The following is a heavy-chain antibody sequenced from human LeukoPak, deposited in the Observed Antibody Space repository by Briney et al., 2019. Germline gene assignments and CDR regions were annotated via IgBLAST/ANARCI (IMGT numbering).Heavy chain of an antibody. Sequence: GGSLRLSCAASGFTFSSYWMSWVRQAPGKGLEWVSNIKQDGSEKYYVDSVKGRFTISRDNAKNSLYLQMNSLRAEDTAVYYCAREVGGYCSSTSCYLYYFDYWGQGTLVTVSS. CDR3: AREVGGYCSSTSCYLYYFDY. CDR2: IKQDGSEK. D-gene: IGHD2-2*01. V-gene: IGHV3-7*01. CDR1: GFTFSSYW. J-gene: IGHJ4*02.